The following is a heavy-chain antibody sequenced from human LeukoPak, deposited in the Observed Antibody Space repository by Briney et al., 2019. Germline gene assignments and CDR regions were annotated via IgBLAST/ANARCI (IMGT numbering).Heavy chain of an antibody. CDR3: AKDPEYSGSYYIDY. J-gene: IGHJ4*02. CDR2: ISGSGGST. Sequence: GGSLRLSCAASGFTFSSYAMSWVRQAPGKGLEWVSAISGSGGSTYYADSVKGRFTISRDNSKNTLYLQMNSLRAEDTAVYYCAKDPEYSGSYYIDYWGQGTLVTVSS. V-gene: IGHV3-23*01. D-gene: IGHD1-26*01. CDR1: GFTFSSYA.